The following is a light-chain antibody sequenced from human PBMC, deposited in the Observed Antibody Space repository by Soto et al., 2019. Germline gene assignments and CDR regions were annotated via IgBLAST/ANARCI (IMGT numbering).Light chain of an antibody. V-gene: IGKV3-15*01. CDR3: QKYNNWPPIT. CDR2: GAS. CDR1: QSVSRN. Sequence: ETVMTQSPATLSVSPGDGATLSCRASQSVSRNLAWYQQIPGQAPRLLIYGASTRASGIPARFSGGGSGTEFTLTISRLQSEDFAVYYCQKYNNWPPITVGQGTRLEIK. J-gene: IGKJ5*01.